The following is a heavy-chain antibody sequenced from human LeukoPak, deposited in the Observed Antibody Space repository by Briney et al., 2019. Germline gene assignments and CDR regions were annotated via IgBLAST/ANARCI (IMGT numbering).Heavy chain of an antibody. J-gene: IGHJ6*03. D-gene: IGHD2-8*01. CDR1: GGSISSGSYY. CDR3: ARTTKGGDIVLMLQRDMDV. V-gene: IGHV4-61*02. Sequence: SQTLSLTCTVSGGSISSGSYYWSWIRQPAGKGLEWIGRIYTSGSTNYNPSLKSRVTISVDTSKNQFSLKLSSVTAADTAVYYCARTTKGGDIVLMLQRDMDVRRKGTTITVSS. CDR2: IYTSGST.